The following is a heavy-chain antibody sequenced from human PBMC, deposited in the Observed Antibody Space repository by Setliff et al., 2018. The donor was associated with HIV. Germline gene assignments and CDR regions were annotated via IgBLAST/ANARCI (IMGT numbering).Heavy chain of an antibody. V-gene: IGHV3-23*01. CDR1: GFIFSSYA. J-gene: IGHJ6*03. CDR2: ISGSGANT. CDR3: ATDTVYCGADCYKRLGDHFYYMDV. D-gene: IGHD2-21*02. Sequence: GGSLRLSCAASGFIFSSYAMSWVRQAPGKGLEWVSAISGSGANTYYADSVKGRFTISRDNSKNTLYLQMNSLRAEDTAVYYCATDTVYCGADCYKRLGDHFYYMDVWGRGTTVTVSS.